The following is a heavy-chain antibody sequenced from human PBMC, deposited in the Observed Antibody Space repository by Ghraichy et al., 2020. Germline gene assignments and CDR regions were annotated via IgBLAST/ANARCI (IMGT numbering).Heavy chain of an antibody. V-gene: IGHV4-39*01. Sequence: SETLSLTCTVSGGSISSSSYYWGWIRQPPGKGLEWIGSIYYSGSTYYNPSLKSRVTISVDTSKNQFSLKLSSVTAADTAVYYCARLITMVRGGAPYYFDYWGQGTLVTVSS. CDR3: ARLITMVRGGAPYYFDY. D-gene: IGHD3-10*01. CDR2: IYYSGST. CDR1: GGSISSSSYY. J-gene: IGHJ4*02.